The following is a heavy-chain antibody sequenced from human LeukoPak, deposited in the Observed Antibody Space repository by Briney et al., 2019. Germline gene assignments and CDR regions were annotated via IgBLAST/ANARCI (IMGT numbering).Heavy chain of an antibody. V-gene: IGHV3-7*03. CDR1: GFTFSSYW. Sequence: GGSLRLSCAASGFTFSSYWMSWVRQAPGKGLEWVANIKQDGSEKYSVDSVKGRFTISRDNAKNSLYLQMNSLRVEDTAVYCCARGPVYNYGLTFNYWGQGTLVTVSS. J-gene: IGHJ4*02. D-gene: IGHD5-18*01. CDR2: IKQDGSEK. CDR3: ARGPVYNYGLTFNY.